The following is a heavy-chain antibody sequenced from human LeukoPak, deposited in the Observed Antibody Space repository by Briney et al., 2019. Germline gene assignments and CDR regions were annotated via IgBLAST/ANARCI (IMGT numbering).Heavy chain of an antibody. D-gene: IGHD1-26*01. Sequence: SETLSLTCTVSGGSISSYHWSWIRQPPGKGLEWIGYIYYSGSTNYNPSLKSRVTISVDTSKNQFSLKLSSVTAADTAVYYCARVGWELPDPYYYYGMDVWGQGTTVTVSS. CDR2: IYYSGST. J-gene: IGHJ6*02. CDR3: ARVGWELPDPYYYYGMDV. CDR1: GGSISSYH. V-gene: IGHV4-59*01.